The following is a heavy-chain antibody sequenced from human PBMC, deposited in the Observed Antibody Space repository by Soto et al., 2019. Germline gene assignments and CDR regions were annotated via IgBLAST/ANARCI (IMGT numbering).Heavy chain of an antibody. CDR1: GGSISSGGYY. J-gene: IGHJ1*01. V-gene: IGHV4-31*03. CDR2: IYYSGST. CDR3: ARASPGLVPYFQH. D-gene: IGHD6-19*01. Sequence: SETLSLTCTVSGGSISSGGYYWSWIRQHPGKGLEWIGYIYYSGSTYYNPSLKSRVTISVDTSKNQFSLKLSSVTAADTAVYYCARASPGLVPYFQHWGQGTLVTVSS.